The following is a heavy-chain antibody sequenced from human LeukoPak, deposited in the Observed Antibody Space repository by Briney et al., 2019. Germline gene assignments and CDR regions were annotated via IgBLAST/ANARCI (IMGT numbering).Heavy chain of an antibody. CDR3: ARDFHYYDSSGSSFDY. Sequence: GGSLRLSCAASGFTFSSYAMHWVRQAPGKGLEWVAFISYDGSYKYYADSVKGRFTISRDNSKNTLYLQMNSLRTEDTAVYYCARDFHYYDSSGSSFDYWGQGTLVTVSS. J-gene: IGHJ4*02. V-gene: IGHV3-30*03. D-gene: IGHD3-22*01. CDR2: ISYDGSYK. CDR1: GFTFSSYA.